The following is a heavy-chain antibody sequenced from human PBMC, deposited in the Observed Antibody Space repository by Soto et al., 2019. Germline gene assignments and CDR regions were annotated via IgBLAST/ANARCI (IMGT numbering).Heavy chain of an antibody. CDR2: IIPILGIA. Sequence: QVQLVQSGAEVKKPGSSVKVSCKASGGTFSSYTISWVRQAPGQGLEWMGRIIPILGIANYAQKFQGRVTITADKSTSQAYMELSSLRSEDTAVYYCARVIAAAAEYFDLWGRGTLVTVSS. CDR1: GGTFSSYT. V-gene: IGHV1-69*02. CDR3: ARVIAAAAEYFDL. J-gene: IGHJ2*01. D-gene: IGHD6-13*01.